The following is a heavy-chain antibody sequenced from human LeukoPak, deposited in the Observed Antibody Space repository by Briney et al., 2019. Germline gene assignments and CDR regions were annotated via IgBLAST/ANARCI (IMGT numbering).Heavy chain of an antibody. V-gene: IGHV4-39*07. D-gene: IGHD1-26*01. CDR3: ARDSGSYPYYFDY. CDR1: GGSINSGGYY. Sequence: SETLSLTCTVSGGSINSGGYYWAWIRQPPGKGLEWIGGIYYSGSTYYNPSLKSRVTISVDTSKNQFSLKLSSVTAADTAVYYCARDSGSYPYYFDYWGQGTPVTVSS. CDR2: IYYSGST. J-gene: IGHJ4*02.